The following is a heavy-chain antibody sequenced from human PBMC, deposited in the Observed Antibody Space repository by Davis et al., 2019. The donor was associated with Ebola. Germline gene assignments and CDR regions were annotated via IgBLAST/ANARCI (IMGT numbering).Heavy chain of an antibody. J-gene: IGHJ2*01. D-gene: IGHD4-17*01. CDR3: ARVTTTVLDWYFDL. V-gene: IGHV3-66*01. CDR2: IYSGGST. Sequence: GGSLRLSCAASGFTVSSNYMSWVRQAPGKGQEWVSVIYSGGSTYYADSVKGRFTISRDNSKNTLYLQMNSLRAEDTAVYYCARVTTTVLDWYFDLWGRGTLVTVSS. CDR1: GFTVSSNY.